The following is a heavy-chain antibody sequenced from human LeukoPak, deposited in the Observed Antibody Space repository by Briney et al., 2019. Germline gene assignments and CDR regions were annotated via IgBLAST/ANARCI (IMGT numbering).Heavy chain of an antibody. CDR2: ISYDGSNK. CDR1: GFTFSSYA. J-gene: IGHJ4*02. CDR3: ARAASRYCSSTSCYGCDY. Sequence: GGSLRLSCAASGFTFSSYAMHWVRQAPGKGLEWVGVISYDGSNKYYAHYVKGRFTSSRDNPENTLYLQMNSLRAEDAAVYYWARAASRYCSSTSCYGCDYWGQGTLVTVSS. V-gene: IGHV3-30*04. D-gene: IGHD2-2*01.